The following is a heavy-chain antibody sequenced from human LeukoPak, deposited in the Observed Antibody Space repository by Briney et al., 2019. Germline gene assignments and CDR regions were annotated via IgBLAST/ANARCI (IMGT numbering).Heavy chain of an antibody. J-gene: IGHJ6*02. CDR1: GYTFTIYG. CDR3: ARDYCGGDWHLGGDGMGV. D-gene: IGHD2-21*02. V-gene: IGHV1-18*01. CDR2: ISAYNGNT. Sequence: ASVKVSCKASGYTFTIYGISWVRQAPGQGLEWMGWISAYNGNTNYAQQLQGRVTMTTDASTRTAYMELRTLRCDDTAVYYCARDYCGGDWHLGGDGMGVWGQGTTVTVSS.